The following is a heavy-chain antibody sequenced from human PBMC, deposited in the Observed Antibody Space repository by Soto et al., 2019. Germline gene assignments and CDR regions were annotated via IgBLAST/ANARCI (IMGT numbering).Heavy chain of an antibody. CDR2: IIPILAIA. V-gene: IGHV1-69*08. J-gene: IGHJ4*02. D-gene: IGHD5-12*01. CDR1: GGTFSSYI. Sequence: QVQLVQSGAEVKKPGSSVKVSCKASGGTFSSYIISWLRQAPGQGLEWMGRIIPILAIANYAQKFQGRVTITADKSTSTAYMELSSLRSEDTAVYYCARDGRDGYPDYWGQGTLVTVSS. CDR3: ARDGRDGYPDY.